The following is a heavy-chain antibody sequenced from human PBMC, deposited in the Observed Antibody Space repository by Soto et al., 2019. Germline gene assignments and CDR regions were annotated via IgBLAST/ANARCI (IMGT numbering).Heavy chain of an antibody. Sequence: ASVKVSCKASGYTFTSYAMHWVRQAPGQRLEWMGWINAGNGNTKYSQKFQGRVTITADESTSTAYMELSSLRSEDTAVYYCAQPPAYDFWSNEKPSPYYFDYWGQGTLVTVSS. CDR2: INAGNGNT. D-gene: IGHD3-3*01. V-gene: IGHV1-3*01. J-gene: IGHJ4*02. CDR3: AQPPAYDFWSNEKPSPYYFDY. CDR1: GYTFTSYA.